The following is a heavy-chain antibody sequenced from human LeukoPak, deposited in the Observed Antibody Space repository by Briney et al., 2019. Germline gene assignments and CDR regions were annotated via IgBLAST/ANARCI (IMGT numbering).Heavy chain of an antibody. J-gene: IGHJ5*02. CDR3: ARASGSYSNR. D-gene: IGHD1-26*01. CDR2: IRYDGSNK. CDR1: GFTFSTYG. Sequence: PGGSLRLSCAASGFTFSTYGIHWVRQAPGKGLEWVAFIRYDGSNKYYADSVKGRFTISRDNAKNSLYLQMNSLRAEDTAVYYCARASGSYSNRWGQGTLVTVSS. V-gene: IGHV3-30*02.